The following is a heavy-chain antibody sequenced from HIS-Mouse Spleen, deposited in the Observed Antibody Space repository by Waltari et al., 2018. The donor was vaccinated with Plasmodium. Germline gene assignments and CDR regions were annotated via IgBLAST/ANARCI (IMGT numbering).Heavy chain of an antibody. CDR1: GGSFSGYY. Sequence: QVQLQQWGAGLLKPSETLSLTCAVYGGSFSGYYWSWIRQPPGKGLEWIGEINHSGSTTHNPSLKSRFTISVDTSKNQFSLKLSSVTAADTAVYYCARGRVLGTSSGYFDLWGRGTLVTVSS. D-gene: IGHD3-10*01. CDR3: ARGRVLGTSSGYFDL. CDR2: INHSGST. J-gene: IGHJ2*01. V-gene: IGHV4-34*01.